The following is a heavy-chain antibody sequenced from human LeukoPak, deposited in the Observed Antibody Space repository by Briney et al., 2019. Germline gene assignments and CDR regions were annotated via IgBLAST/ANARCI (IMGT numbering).Heavy chain of an antibody. CDR1: GFTFSSYA. D-gene: IGHD5-18*01. V-gene: IGHV3-23*01. CDR2: ISGSGGST. J-gene: IGHJ3*02. CDR3: ARGNTAMVTFQAFDI. Sequence: GGSLRLSCAASGFTFSSYAMSWVRQAPGKGLEWVSAISGSGGSTYYADSVKGRFTISRDNSKNTLYLQMNSLRAEDTAVYYCARGNTAMVTFQAFDIWGQGTMVTVSS.